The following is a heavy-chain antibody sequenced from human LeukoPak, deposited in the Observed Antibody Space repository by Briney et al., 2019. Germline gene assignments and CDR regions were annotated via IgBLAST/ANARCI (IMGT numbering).Heavy chain of an antibody. CDR2: IDPDGSVK. J-gene: IGHJ3*02. CDR1: GFTFSGYW. V-gene: IGHV3-7*04. Sequence: AGSLRLSCAASGFTFSGYWMSWVRQVPGKGLEWVANIDPDGSVKYYVDSAKGRFTISRDNAKNSLYLQMNSLRAEDTALHYCARIRGAFDIWGQGTMVTVSS. CDR3: ARIRGAFDI.